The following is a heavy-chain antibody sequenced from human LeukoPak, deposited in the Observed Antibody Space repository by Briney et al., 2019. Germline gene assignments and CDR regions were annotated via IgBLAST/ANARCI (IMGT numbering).Heavy chain of an antibody. D-gene: IGHD6-13*01. CDR3: ARAGMGYYGMDV. CDR2: ISYDGSNK. J-gene: IGHJ6*02. V-gene: IGHV3-30-3*01. Sequence: GRSLRLSCAASGFTFSSYAMHWVRQAPGKGLERVAVISYDGSNKYYADSVKGRFTISRDNSKNTLYLQMNSLRAEDTAVYYCARAGMGYYGMDVWGQGTTVTVSS. CDR1: GFTFSSYA.